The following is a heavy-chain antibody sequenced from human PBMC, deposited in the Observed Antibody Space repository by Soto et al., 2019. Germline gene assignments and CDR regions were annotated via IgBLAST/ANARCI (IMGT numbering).Heavy chain of an antibody. CDR1: GGTFRSYA. CDR2: IIPIFGTA. J-gene: IGHJ4*02. Sequence: SVKVSCKASGGTFRSYAISWVRQAPGQGLEWMGGIIPIFGTANYAQKFQGRVTITADKSTSTAYMELSSLRSEDTAVYYCASGIPPTYYFDYWGQGTLVTVSS. CDR3: ASGIPPTYYFDY. D-gene: IGHD1-1*01. V-gene: IGHV1-69*06.